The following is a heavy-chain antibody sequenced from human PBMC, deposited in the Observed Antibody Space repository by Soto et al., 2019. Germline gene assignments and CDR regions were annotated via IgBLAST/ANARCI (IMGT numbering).Heavy chain of an antibody. CDR3: ARDAVAATWYFDI. Sequence: EVQLVESGGGLVQPGGSLRLSCAASGFAFGSYWMHWVRQAPGKGLVWVARINSDGSDTSYANSVKGRFTISRDNGKNTGSWQMNSLRDEDTAVYVCARDAVAATWYFDIWGRGTLVAVSS. V-gene: IGHV3-74*01. CDR1: GFAFGSYW. CDR2: INSDGSDT. D-gene: IGHD6-19*01. J-gene: IGHJ2*01.